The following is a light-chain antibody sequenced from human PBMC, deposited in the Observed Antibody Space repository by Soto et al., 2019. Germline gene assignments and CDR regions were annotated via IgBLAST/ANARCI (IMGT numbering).Light chain of an antibody. CDR3: QQSNSTPL. Sequence: DIQMTQSPSSLSASVGDRVTITCRASQSISSYLNWYQQKPGKAPKLLIYAASSLQSGVPSRFSGSGSGTDFTPTISCLIHEEFATYYCQQSNSTPLFGGGTKVETK. CDR2: AAS. CDR1: QSISSY. V-gene: IGKV1-39*01. J-gene: IGKJ4*01.